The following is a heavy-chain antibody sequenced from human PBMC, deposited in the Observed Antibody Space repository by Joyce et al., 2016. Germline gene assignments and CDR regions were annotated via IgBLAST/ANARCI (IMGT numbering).Heavy chain of an antibody. CDR3: AADADCRSANCYPHNFDR. CDR1: GFTFIRSA. Sequence: QMQLVQSGPEVKKPGTSVKVSCKASGFTFIRSAMQWVRQVRGQRLEWIRWIVVGRGNTYYAQKFQERVSITRDMSTSTVYMELSSLRSEDTAVYYCAADADCRSANCYPHNFDRWGQGTLVTVSS. V-gene: IGHV1-58*02. D-gene: IGHD2-2*01. J-gene: IGHJ4*02. CDR2: IVVGRGNT.